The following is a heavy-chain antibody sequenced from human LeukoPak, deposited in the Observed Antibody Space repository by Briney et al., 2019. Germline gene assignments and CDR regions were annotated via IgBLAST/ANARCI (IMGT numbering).Heavy chain of an antibody. CDR2: ISYSGNT. CDR1: GASINTSNFY. CDR3: ARLGGSPWPLDY. J-gene: IGHJ4*02. V-gene: IGHV4-61*05. D-gene: IGHD3-16*01. Sequence: SETLSLTCTVSGASINTSNFYWAWIRQPPGQGLEWIGYISYSGNTDYGPSLNSRVTISVDTSKNQFSLKLNSVTAADTAVYYCARLGGSPWPLDYWGQGTLVTVSS.